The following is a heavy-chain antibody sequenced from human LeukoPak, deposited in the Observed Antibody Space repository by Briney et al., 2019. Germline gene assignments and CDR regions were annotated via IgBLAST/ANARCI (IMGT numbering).Heavy chain of an antibody. V-gene: IGHV3-21*01. D-gene: IGHD1-7*01. CDR1: GFTFSSYS. CDR2: ISSSSSYI. J-gene: IGHJ4*02. CDR3: ARGSMNYAVFDY. Sequence: PGGSLRLSCAASGFTFSSYSMNWVRQAPGRGLGWVSSISSSSSYIYYADSVKGRFTISRDNAKNSLYLQMNSLRAEDTAVYYCARGSMNYAVFDYWGQGTLVTVSS.